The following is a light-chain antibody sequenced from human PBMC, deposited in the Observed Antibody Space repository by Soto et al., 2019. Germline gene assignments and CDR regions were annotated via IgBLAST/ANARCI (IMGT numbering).Light chain of an antibody. Sequence: DIVMTQSPLSLPVTPGEPASISCRSSQSLLHFNGYNYLDWYLQKPEQSPQLLIYLGSNRASGVPDRFSGSGSGTYFTLKISRVEAEDVGVYYCIQALQTPRTFGQGTKVEIK. CDR2: LGS. V-gene: IGKV2-28*01. CDR1: QSLLHFNGYNY. CDR3: IQALQTPRT. J-gene: IGKJ1*01.